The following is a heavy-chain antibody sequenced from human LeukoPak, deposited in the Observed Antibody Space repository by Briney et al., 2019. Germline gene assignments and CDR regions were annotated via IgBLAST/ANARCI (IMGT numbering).Heavy chain of an antibody. CDR2: ISWNSGSI. V-gene: IGHV3-9*01. D-gene: IGHD2-15*01. CDR3: ARDSPGYCSGGNCYGPFDY. J-gene: IGHJ4*02. CDR1: GFTFDDYA. Sequence: PGRSLRLSCAASGFTFDDYAMHWVRQAPGKGLEWVSGISWNSGSIGYADSVKGRFTISRDNAKNSLYLQMNSLRAEDTAVYYCARDSPGYCSGGNCYGPFDYWGQGTLVTVSS.